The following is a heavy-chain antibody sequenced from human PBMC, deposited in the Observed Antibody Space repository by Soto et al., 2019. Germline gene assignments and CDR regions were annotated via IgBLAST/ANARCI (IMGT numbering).Heavy chain of an antibody. V-gene: IGHV1-8*01. CDR2: MNPDSSRT. CDR1: GYTFTSYD. J-gene: IGHJ4*02. CDR3: ARGTHLGELSLLSVDF. Sequence: QVQLVQSGAEVKKPGASVKVSCKTSGYTFTSYDINWVRQGTGQGLEWMGWMNPDSSRTDYAQKFQGRVPMTRNTAISTAYMELSSLTSEDTAVYYWARGTHLGELSLLSVDFWGQGTLVTVSS. D-gene: IGHD3-16*02.